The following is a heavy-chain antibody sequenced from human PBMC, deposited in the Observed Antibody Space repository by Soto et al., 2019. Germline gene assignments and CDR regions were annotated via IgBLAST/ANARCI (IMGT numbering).Heavy chain of an antibody. CDR3: ARSPGRGYSYDLDY. J-gene: IGHJ4*02. D-gene: IGHD5-18*01. CDR1: GGSISSSSYY. V-gene: IGHV4-39*01. CDR2: IYYSGST. Sequence: SETLSLTCTVSGGSISSSSYYWGWIRQPPGKGLEWIGSIYYSGSTYYNPSLKSRVTISVDTSKNQFSLKLSSVTAADTAVYYCARSPGRGYSYDLDYWGQGTLVTVSS.